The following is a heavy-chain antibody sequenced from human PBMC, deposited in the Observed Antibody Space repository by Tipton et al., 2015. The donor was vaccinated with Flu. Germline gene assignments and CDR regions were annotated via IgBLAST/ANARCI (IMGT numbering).Heavy chain of an antibody. D-gene: IGHD3-3*01. J-gene: IGHJ4*02. V-gene: IGHV3-21*01. Sequence: SLRLSCAASGFTFSSYSMNWVRQAPGKGLEWVSSISSSSSYIYYADSVKGRFTISRDNAKNSLYLQMNSLRAEDTAVYYCARVLLSPLGSVFATYDFWRGDVDYWGQGTLVTVSS. CDR1: GFTFSSYS. CDR3: ARVLLSPLGSVFATYDFWRGDVDY. CDR2: ISSSSSYI.